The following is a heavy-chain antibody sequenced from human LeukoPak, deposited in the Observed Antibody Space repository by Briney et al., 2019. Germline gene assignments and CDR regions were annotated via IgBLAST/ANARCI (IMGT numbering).Heavy chain of an antibody. CDR1: GFTFSSYA. Sequence: GGSLRLSCAASGFTFSSYAMSWVRQAPGKGLEWVSAISGSGGSTYYADSVKGRFTISRDNSKNTLYLQMNSLKTEDTAVYYCTTDHAAVTGEDVDYWGQGTLVTVSS. D-gene: IGHD7-27*01. CDR3: TTDHAAVTGEDVDY. J-gene: IGHJ4*02. V-gene: IGHV3-23*01. CDR2: ISGSGGST.